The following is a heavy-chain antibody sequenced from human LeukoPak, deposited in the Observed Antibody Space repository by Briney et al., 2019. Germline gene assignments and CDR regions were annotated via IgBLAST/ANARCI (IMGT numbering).Heavy chain of an antibody. CDR3: ARGCSGGSCYDY. D-gene: IGHD2-15*01. CDR1: GGTFSSYA. CDR2: TIPIFGTA. V-gene: IGHV1-69*05. Sequence: SVKVSCKASGGTFSSYAISWVRQAPGQGLEWMGGTIPIFGTANYAQKFQGRVTITTDESTSTAYMELSSLRSEDTAVYYCARGCSGGSCYDYWGQGTLVTVSS. J-gene: IGHJ4*02.